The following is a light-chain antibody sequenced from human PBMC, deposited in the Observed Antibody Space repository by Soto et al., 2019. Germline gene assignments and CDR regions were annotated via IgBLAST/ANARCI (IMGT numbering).Light chain of an antibody. V-gene: IGKV3-20*01. Sequence: ESVLTHSPGTLSLSPGEKATLSCRASQSVSSSYLAWYQQKPGQAPRLLIYGASSRATGIPDRFSGSGSGTDFTLTVSRLEPEDFAVYYCQQFGSSSWTFGQGTKVEIK. CDR1: QSVSSSY. J-gene: IGKJ1*01. CDR2: GAS. CDR3: QQFGSSSWT.